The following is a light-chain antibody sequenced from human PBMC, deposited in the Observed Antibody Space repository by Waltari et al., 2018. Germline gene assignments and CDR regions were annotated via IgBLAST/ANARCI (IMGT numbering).Light chain of an antibody. CDR2: GAM. Sequence: SPGERATLSCRASQSLRVAYLAWYQQKSGQAPRLLIYGAMYRASDIPDRFSGSGSGTDFTLTISRLEPEDFAVYYCQQYDTSPATFGQGTKLEIK. J-gene: IGKJ2*01. CDR3: QQYDTSPAT. CDR1: QSLRVAY. V-gene: IGKV3-20*01.